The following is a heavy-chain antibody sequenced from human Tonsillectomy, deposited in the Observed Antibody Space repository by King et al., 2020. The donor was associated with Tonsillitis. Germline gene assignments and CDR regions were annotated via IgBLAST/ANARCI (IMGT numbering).Heavy chain of an antibody. D-gene: IGHD1-26*01. V-gene: IGHV3-23*03. CDR1: GFTFSGYA. Sequence: VQLVDSGGGLVQPGGSLRLSCAASGFTFSGYAMSWVRQAPGKGLEYVSVVSSIGITTYYADSVKGRFTISRDNSKNTLYVQMSSLRAEDTAIYYCAKITGAIDGPFDSWGQGTLVTVSS. J-gene: IGHJ4*02. CDR3: AKITGAIDGPFDS. CDR2: VSSIGITT.